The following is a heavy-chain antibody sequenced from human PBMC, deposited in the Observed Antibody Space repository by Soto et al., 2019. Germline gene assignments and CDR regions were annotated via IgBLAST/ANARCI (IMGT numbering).Heavy chain of an antibody. CDR2: INAGNGNT. Sequence: QVKLVQSGAEERKPGASVKVSFKASGYTFTSYDMHWVRKAPGQRIEWMGWINAGNGNTKYSQKFQGRVTITRDTSASTAYMELSSLRSEDTAVYYCARDGDAFDIWGQGTMVTVSS. J-gene: IGHJ3*02. CDR3: ARDGDAFDI. V-gene: IGHV1-3*05. CDR1: GYTFTSYD.